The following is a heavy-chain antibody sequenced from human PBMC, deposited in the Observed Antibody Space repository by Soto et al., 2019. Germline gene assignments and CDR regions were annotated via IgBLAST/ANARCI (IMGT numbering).Heavy chain of an antibody. D-gene: IGHD6-6*01. V-gene: IGHV3-23*01. CDR3: AKDARFSIAARPYWFDP. Sequence: GGSLRLSCAASGFTFISYAMSWVRQAQGKGLEWVSAISGSGGSTYYADSVKGRFTISRDNSKNTLYLQMNSLRAEDTAVYYCAKDARFSIAARPYWFDPWGQGTLVTVSS. CDR2: ISGSGGST. J-gene: IGHJ5*02. CDR1: GFTFISYA.